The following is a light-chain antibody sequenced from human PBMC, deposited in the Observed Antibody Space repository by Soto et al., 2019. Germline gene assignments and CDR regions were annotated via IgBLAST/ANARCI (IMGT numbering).Light chain of an antibody. J-gene: IGLJ3*02. V-gene: IGLV7-46*01. Sequence: QAVVTQEPSLTVSPGGTVTLTCGSSTGAVTSGNYPYWFQKKPGQAPRTLIYDTTNKQSWTPARFSGSLLEGKAALTLAGAQTDDEADYYCLLSYSGTNWVFGGGTQLTVL. CDR2: DTT. CDR3: LLSYSGTNWV. CDR1: TGAVTSGNY.